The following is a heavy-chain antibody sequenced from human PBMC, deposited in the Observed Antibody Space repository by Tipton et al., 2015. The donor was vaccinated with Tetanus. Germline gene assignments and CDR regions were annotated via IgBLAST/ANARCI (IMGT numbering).Heavy chain of an antibody. V-gene: IGHV4-30-2*01. Sequence: TLSLTCAVSGGSISSGGYSWSWIRQPPGKGLEWIGYIYHSGSTYYNPSLKSRVTISVDRSKNQFSLKLSSVTAADTAVYYCARLNYGSGAFDYWGREPWSPSPQ. CDR3: ARLNYGSGAFDY. CDR2: IYHSGST. J-gene: IGHJ4*02. CDR1: GGSISSGGYS. D-gene: IGHD3-10*01.